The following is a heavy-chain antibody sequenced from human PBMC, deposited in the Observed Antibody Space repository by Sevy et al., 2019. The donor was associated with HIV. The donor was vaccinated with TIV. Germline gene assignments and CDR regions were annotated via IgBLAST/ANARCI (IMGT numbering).Heavy chain of an antibody. CDR3: ASDATIAALSPFDY. CDR1: GFTFSDYY. CDR2: ISSSGSTI. Sequence: GGSLRLSCAASGFTFSDYYMSWIRQAPGKGLEWVSHISSSGSTIYYADSVKGLFTISRDNAKNSLYLQMNSLRAEDTAVYYCASDATIAALSPFDYWGQGTLVTVSS. J-gene: IGHJ4*02. V-gene: IGHV3-11*01. D-gene: IGHD6-13*01.